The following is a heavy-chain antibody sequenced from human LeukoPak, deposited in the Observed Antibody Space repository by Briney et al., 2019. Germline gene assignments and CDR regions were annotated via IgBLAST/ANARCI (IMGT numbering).Heavy chain of an antibody. Sequence: PSETLSLTRAVYGGSFSGYYWSWIRQPPGKGLEWIGEINHSGSTNYNPSLKSRVTISVDTSKNQFSLKLSSVTAADTAVYYCASNYYDSSGYPDYWGQGTLVTVTS. D-gene: IGHD3-22*01. CDR1: GGSFSGYY. J-gene: IGHJ4*02. V-gene: IGHV4-34*01. CDR2: INHSGST. CDR3: ASNYYDSSGYPDY.